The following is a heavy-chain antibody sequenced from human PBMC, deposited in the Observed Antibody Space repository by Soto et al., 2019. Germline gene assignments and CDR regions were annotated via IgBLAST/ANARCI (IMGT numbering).Heavy chain of an antibody. Sequence: QVQLVQSGAEVKKPGSSVKVSRKASGGTFSSYAISWVRQAPGQGLEWMGGIIPIFGTANYAQKFQGRVTITADKSTSTAYMELSSLRSEDTAVYYCAREGTVWSGYPQLLNWFDPWGQGTLVTVSS. CDR3: AREGTVWSGYPQLLNWFDP. CDR1: GGTFSSYA. V-gene: IGHV1-69*06. D-gene: IGHD3-3*01. CDR2: IIPIFGTA. J-gene: IGHJ5*02.